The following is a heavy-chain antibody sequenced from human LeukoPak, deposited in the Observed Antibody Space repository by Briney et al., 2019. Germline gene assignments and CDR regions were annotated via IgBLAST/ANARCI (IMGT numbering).Heavy chain of an antibody. CDR1: GFTFTSYW. CDR3: ARPGVGFDY. V-gene: IGHV3-74*01. CDR2: ISSDGSIT. Sequence: GGSLRLSCAASGFTFTSYWMHWVRQAPGKGLVWLSRISSDGSITSYADPVEGRFTISRDNAKSTVYLQMNSLRAEDTAVYYCARPGVGFDYWGQGALVTVSS. J-gene: IGHJ4*02.